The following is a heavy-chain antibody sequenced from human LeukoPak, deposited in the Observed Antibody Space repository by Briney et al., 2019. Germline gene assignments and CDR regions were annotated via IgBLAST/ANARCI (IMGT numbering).Heavy chain of an antibody. Sequence: SETLSLTCTVSGGSISYYYWNWIRQPAGKGLEWIGRIYTSGRTYYNPSLKSRVSMSVDTSKNQFSLKLSSVTAADTAVYYCAREGLDYWGQGTLVTVSS. V-gene: IGHV4-4*07. CDR1: GGSISYYY. CDR2: IYTSGRT. CDR3: AREGLDY. J-gene: IGHJ4*02.